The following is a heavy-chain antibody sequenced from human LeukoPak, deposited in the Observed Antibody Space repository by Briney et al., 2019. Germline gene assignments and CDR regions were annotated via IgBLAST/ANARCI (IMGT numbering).Heavy chain of an antibody. Sequence: PGGSLRLSCTASGFTVSSNYMSWVRQAPGKGLEWVSVIYSGGSTYYADSVKGRFTISRDNSKNTLYLQMNSLRAEDTAVYYCARVNYYYYYYMDVWGKGTTVTVSS. CDR1: GFTVSSNY. CDR2: IYSGGST. V-gene: IGHV3-66*02. CDR3: ARVNYYYYYYMDV. J-gene: IGHJ6*03.